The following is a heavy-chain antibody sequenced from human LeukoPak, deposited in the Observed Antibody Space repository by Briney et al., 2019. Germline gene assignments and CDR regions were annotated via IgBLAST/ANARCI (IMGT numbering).Heavy chain of an antibody. V-gene: IGHV3-23*01. CDR2: ISDSGGST. CDR1: GFTFSSYA. CDR3: AKVGCSGGSCSDGLDV. Sequence: GGSLRLSCAASGFTFSSYAMSWVRQAPGKGLEWVSAISDSGGSTYYADSVKGRFTISRDNSKNTLYLQMNSLRAEDTAVYYCAKVGCSGGSCSDGLDVWGKGTTVTVSS. J-gene: IGHJ6*04. D-gene: IGHD2-15*01.